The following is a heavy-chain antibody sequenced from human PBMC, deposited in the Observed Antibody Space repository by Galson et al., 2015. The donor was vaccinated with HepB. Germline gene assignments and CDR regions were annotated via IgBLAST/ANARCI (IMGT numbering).Heavy chain of an antibody. Sequence: SLRLSCAASGFTFRSYWMHWVRQAPGKGLVWVSGTNSDDSSTIYADSVKGRFITSRDNAKNTLYLYMNSLRAEDTAVYYCAREDPLASFDYWGQGTLVTVSS. V-gene: IGHV3-74*01. J-gene: IGHJ4*02. CDR3: AREDPLASFDY. CDR2: TNSDDSST. CDR1: GFTFRSYW.